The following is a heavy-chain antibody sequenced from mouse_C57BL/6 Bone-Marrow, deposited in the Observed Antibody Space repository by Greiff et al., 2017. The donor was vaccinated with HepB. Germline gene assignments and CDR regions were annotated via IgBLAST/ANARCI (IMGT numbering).Heavy chain of an antibody. CDR1: GYTFTSYW. J-gene: IGHJ3*01. Sequence: QVQLKQSGAELVKPGASVKMSCKASGYTFTSYWITWVKQRPGQGLEWIGDIYPGSGSTNYNEKFKSKATLTVDTSSSTAYMQLSSLTSEDSAVYYCARSPHHYYGSSWFAYWGQGTLVTVSA. CDR3: ARSPHHYYGSSWFAY. V-gene: IGHV1-55*01. CDR2: IYPGSGST. D-gene: IGHD1-1*01.